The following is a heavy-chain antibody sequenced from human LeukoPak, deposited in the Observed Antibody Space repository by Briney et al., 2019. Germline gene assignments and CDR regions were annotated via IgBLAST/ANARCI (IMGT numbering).Heavy chain of an antibody. J-gene: IGHJ4*02. V-gene: IGHV4-39*01. CDR3: ARHSFSEDMVHDY. CDR1: SPSISSRSYY. CDR2: FYYIPRT. Sequence: SATQSLICTLSSPSISSRSYYWGWIRQPPRTTPHWSGSFYYIPRTSYNPSLKSRVTISVDTSKNQFSLKLSSVTAADTAVYYCARHSFSEDMVHDYWGQGTLVTVSS. D-gene: IGHD3-10*01.